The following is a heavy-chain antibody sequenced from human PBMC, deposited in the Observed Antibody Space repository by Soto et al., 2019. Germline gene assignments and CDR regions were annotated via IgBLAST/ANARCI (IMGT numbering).Heavy chain of an antibody. D-gene: IGHD2-21*02. V-gene: IGHV1-18*01. CDR1: NYTFINYG. CDR3: ARALTTIVDWYFDL. CDR2: ISAYNGNT. Sequence: QVQLVQSGGEVKKPGASVRVSCKASNYTFINYGISWVRQAPGQGLEWMGWISAYNGNTDYAQKLQGRVTMTTDTSTSTAYIELRSLRSDDTAVYYCARALTTIVDWYFDLWGRGTLVTVSS. J-gene: IGHJ2*01.